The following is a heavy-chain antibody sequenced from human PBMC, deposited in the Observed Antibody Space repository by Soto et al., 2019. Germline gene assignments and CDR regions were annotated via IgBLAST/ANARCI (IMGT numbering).Heavy chain of an antibody. J-gene: IGHJ5*02. CDR3: ARHINCSSTSCYAPDYRINWFDA. CDR1: GGYISGGGGY. CDR2: IYYSGST. V-gene: IGHV4-30-4*01. D-gene: IGHD2-2*01. Sequence: SETQCLTCTVAGGYISGGGGYWSWIRKPPGKGLEWIGYIYYSGSTYYNPSLKSRVTISVDTSKNQFSLKLSSVTAADTAVYYCARHINCSSTSCYAPDYRINWFDAWGQGTLVTVSS.